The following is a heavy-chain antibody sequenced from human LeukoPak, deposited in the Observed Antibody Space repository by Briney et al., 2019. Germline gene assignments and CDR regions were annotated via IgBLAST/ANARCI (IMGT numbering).Heavy chain of an antibody. V-gene: IGHV3-7*01. D-gene: IGHD6-6*01. CDR3: ARFRYSSSAFDY. CDR1: GFTFSTYW. Sequence: PGGSLRLSCAASGFTFSTYWMTWVRQAPGKGLEWVANIKQDGGDKYYVDSVKGRFTISRDNAKNSLYLQMNSLRAEDTAVYYCARFRYSSSAFDYWGQGTLVTVSS. J-gene: IGHJ4*02. CDR2: IKQDGGDK.